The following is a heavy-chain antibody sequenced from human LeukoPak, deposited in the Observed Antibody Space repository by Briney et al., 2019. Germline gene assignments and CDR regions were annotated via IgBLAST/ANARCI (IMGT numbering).Heavy chain of an antibody. D-gene: IGHD5-12*01. V-gene: IGHV3-23*01. J-gene: IGHJ4*02. CDR3: AKDTGLYSGYDFVY. Sequence: PGGSLRLSCAASGFTFSSYGMSWVRQAPGKGLEWVSAISGSGGSTYYADSVKGRFTISRDNSKNTLYLQMNSLRAEDTALYYCAKDTGLYSGYDFVYWGQGTLVTVSS. CDR1: GFTFSSYG. CDR2: ISGSGGST.